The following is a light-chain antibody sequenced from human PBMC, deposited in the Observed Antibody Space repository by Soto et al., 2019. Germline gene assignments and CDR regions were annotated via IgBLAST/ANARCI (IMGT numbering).Light chain of an antibody. CDR2: QDT. Sequence: SSELTQPPSVSVSPGQTANITCSGDRLGDKYASWYQQKPGQSPVLVIYQDTKRPSGIPERFSGSNSGNTATLTISGTQAMDEADYYCQAWDSSTAVFGGGTQLTVL. V-gene: IGLV3-1*01. J-gene: IGLJ3*02. CDR1: RLGDKY. CDR3: QAWDSSTAV.